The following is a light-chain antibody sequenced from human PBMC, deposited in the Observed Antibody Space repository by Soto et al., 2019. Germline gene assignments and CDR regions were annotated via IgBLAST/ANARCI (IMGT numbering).Light chain of an antibody. J-gene: IGLJ2*01. CDR2: DVD. V-gene: IGLV2-11*01. CDR3: AAWDDSLNGRV. Sequence: QSVLTQPRSVSGSPGQSVTISCTGTSSDVGGYDYVSWYQHHPGKAPKLMIYDVDKRPSGVPGRFSGSKSGNTASLTISGLQAEDEADYYCAAWDDSLNGRVFGGGTKLTVL. CDR1: SSDVGGYDY.